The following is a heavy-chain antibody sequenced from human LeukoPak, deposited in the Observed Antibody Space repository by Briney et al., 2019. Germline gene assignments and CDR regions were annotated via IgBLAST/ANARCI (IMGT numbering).Heavy chain of an antibody. D-gene: IGHD5-24*01. V-gene: IGHV3-7*01. CDR1: GFNFGTHW. Sequence: GGSLRLSCAASGFNFGTHWMTWVRQAPGEGLECVAIIKKDGSEKYHVDSVKGRFTISRDNAKNSLYLQMNSLRAEDTAVYYCGTGWAVDFWGQGTLVTVSS. CDR2: IKKDGSEK. CDR3: GTGWAVDF. J-gene: IGHJ4*02.